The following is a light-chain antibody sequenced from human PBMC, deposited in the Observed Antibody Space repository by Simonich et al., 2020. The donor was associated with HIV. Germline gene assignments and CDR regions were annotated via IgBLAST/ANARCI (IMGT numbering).Light chain of an antibody. J-gene: IGKJ4*01. CDR3: QQRSNWPLT. Sequence: EIVMTQSPATLSVSPGERATLSCRASQSVSNNLAWYQQKPGQAPRLLIYGASTRATGIPARFSGSGSGTEFNLTISSMQSEDFAVYYCQQRSNWPLTFGGGTKVEIK. CDR1: QSVSNN. CDR2: GAS. V-gene: IGKV3-15*01.